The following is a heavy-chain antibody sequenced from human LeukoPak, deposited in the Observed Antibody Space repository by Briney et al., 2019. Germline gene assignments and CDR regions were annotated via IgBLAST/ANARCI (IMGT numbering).Heavy chain of an antibody. V-gene: IGHV1-69*06. D-gene: IGHD1-7*01. CDR2: IVPIFGTA. J-gene: IGHJ5*02. CDR3: ARDIGLELKNWFDP. Sequence: SVKVSCKASGYTFTSYDINWVRQAPGQGLEWMGGIVPIFGTANYAQKFQGRVTITADKSTSTAYMELSSLRSEETAVYYCARDIGLELKNWFDPWGQGTLVTVSS. CDR1: GYTFTSYD.